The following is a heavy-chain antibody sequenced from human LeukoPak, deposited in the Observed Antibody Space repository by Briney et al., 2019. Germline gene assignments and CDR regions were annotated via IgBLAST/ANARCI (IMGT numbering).Heavy chain of an antibody. V-gene: IGHV3-30*03. Sequence: TGGSLRLSCAASGFTFSSYGMHWVRQAPGKGLEWVALISYDASNKYYADSVKGRFTISRDNSKNTLYLQLNSLRTEDTAVYYCARGARGSGWRVFDIWGQGTMVTVSS. CDR2: ISYDASNK. CDR3: ARGARGSGWRVFDI. D-gene: IGHD6-19*01. CDR1: GFTFSSYG. J-gene: IGHJ3*02.